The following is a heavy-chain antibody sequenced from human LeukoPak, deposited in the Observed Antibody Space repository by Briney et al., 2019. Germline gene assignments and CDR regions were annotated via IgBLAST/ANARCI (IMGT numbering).Heavy chain of an antibody. V-gene: IGHV1-18*01. Sequence: ASVKVSCKASGYTFTSYGISWVRQAPGQGLEWMGWISAYNGNTNYAQKLQGRVTMTTDTSTSTAYMELRSLRSDDTAVYYRARAFCSSTRGYYYFDYWGQGTLVTVSS. J-gene: IGHJ4*02. D-gene: IGHD2-2*01. CDR2: ISAYNGNT. CDR3: ARAFCSSTRGYYYFDY. CDR1: GYTFTSYG.